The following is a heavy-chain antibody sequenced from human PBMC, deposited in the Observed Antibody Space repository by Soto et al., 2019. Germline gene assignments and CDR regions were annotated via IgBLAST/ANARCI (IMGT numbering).Heavy chain of an antibody. V-gene: IGHV1-69*13. Sequence: AASVKVSCKASGGTFSSYAISWVRQAPGQGLEWMGGIIPIFGTANYAQKFQGRVTITADESTSTAYMELSSLRSEDTAVYYCARPYSSSRQTHYYYYYGMDVWGQGTTVTVSS. CDR2: IIPIFGTA. CDR1: GGTFSSYA. D-gene: IGHD6-13*01. J-gene: IGHJ6*02. CDR3: ARPYSSSRQTHYYYYYGMDV.